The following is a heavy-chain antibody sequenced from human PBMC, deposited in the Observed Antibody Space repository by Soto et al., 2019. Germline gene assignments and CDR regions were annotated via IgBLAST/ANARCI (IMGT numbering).Heavy chain of an antibody. V-gene: IGHV3-74*01. CDR3: ARERGKAAPVHFDY. Sequence: EVQLVESGGGLVQPGGSLRLSCAASGFTFSSYWMHWVRQAPGKGLVWVSRINSDGSSTSYADSVKGRFTISRDNAKNTLYLQMNSLRAENTAEYYCARERGKAAPVHFDYWGQGTLVTVSS. CDR2: INSDGSST. CDR1: GFTFSSYW. J-gene: IGHJ4*02. D-gene: IGHD6-13*01.